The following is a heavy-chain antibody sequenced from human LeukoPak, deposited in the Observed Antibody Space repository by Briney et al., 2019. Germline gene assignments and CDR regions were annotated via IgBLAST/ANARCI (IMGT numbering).Heavy chain of an antibody. D-gene: IGHD3-10*01. CDR2: IYYSGST. CDR1: GGSISSGGYY. J-gene: IGHJ6*02. CDR3: ARDTMVRGVISSRPTYYYYYGMDV. V-gene: IGHV4-31*03. Sequence: SETLSLTCTVSGGSISSGGYYWSWIRQHPGKGLEWIGYIYYSGSTYYNPSLKSRVTISVDTSKNQFSLKLSSVTAADTAVYYCARDTMVRGVISSRPTYYYYYGMDVWGQGTTVIVSS.